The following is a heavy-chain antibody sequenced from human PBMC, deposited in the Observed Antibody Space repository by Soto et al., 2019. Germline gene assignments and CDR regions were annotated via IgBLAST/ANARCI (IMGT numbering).Heavy chain of an antibody. CDR1: GFNVSGTY. V-gene: IGHV3-53*03. Sequence: EVQLVESGGGLVQPGGSLRLSCAASGFNVSGTYMSWVRLPPGKGLEWVSLLYGTGSTHYPKAVKGRFTGSRDVSKNTSLLQKNNLRAEDSGMYYCVREDRVPFTTGWSVAYWGRGALVTVSS. CDR2: LYGTGST. CDR3: VREDRVPFTTGWSVAY. J-gene: IGHJ4*02. D-gene: IGHD1-1*01.